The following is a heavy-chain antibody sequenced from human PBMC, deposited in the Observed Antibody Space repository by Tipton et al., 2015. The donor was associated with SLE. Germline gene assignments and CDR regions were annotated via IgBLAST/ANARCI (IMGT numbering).Heavy chain of an antibody. CDR3: ARQKMGYYDLSGYWSQGRTWIDS. D-gene: IGHD3-22*01. Sequence: TLSLTCTVSGGSISSTNYYWNWIRQPAGKGLEWIGRMFAGGGTDYNPSLKSRVTISVDTSTNQFSPKLSSVTAADTAVYYCARQKMGYYDLSGYWSQGRTWIDSRGQGTLVTVSS. CDR1: GGSISSTNYY. V-gene: IGHV4-61*02. J-gene: IGHJ4*02. CDR2: MFAGGGT.